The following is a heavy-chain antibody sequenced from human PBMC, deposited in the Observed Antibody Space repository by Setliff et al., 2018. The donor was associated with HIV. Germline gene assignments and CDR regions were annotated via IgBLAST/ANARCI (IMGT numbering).Heavy chain of an antibody. CDR2: IIPIFGTA. V-gene: IGHV1-69*13. Sequence: GASVKVSCKASGGTFSSYAISWVRQAPGQGLEWMGGIIPIFGTANYARKFQGRVTITADESTSTAYMELSSLRSEDTAVYYCARAHDYGDFLDAFDIWGQGTMVTVSS. CDR1: GGTFSSYA. CDR3: ARAHDYGDFLDAFDI. D-gene: IGHD4-17*01. J-gene: IGHJ3*02.